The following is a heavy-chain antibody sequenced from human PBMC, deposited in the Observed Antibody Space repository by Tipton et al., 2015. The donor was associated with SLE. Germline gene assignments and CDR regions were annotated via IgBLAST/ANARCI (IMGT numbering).Heavy chain of an antibody. D-gene: IGHD2-21*01. CDR2: ISSSSSTI. CDR3: AKDGLTGDFDDAFDI. Sequence: SLRLSCAASGFTFSSYSMNWVRQAPGKGLEWVSYISSSSSTIYYADSVKGRFTISRDNAKNSLYLQMNSLRAEDTAIYYCAKDGLTGDFDDAFDIWGQGTMVTVSS. CDR1: GFTFSSYS. J-gene: IGHJ3*02. V-gene: IGHV3-48*01.